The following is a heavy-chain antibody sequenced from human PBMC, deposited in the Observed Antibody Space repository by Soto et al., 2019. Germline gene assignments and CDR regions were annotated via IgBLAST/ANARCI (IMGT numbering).Heavy chain of an antibody. CDR1: GFTFSSYW. CDR3: GRDAGRRFDY. D-gene: IGHD6-13*01. Sequence: EVQLVESGGGLVQPGGSLRLSCAASGFTFSSYWMTWARQAPGKGLEWVASMNRDGSEKRYVDSVEGRFTISRDNAKYSLFLQMNSLGPDDTAVYYCGRDAGRRFDYWGQGSLVTVSS. CDR2: MNRDGSEK. J-gene: IGHJ4*02. V-gene: IGHV3-7*01.